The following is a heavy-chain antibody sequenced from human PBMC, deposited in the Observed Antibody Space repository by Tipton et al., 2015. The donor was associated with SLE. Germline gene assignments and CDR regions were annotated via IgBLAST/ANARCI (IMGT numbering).Heavy chain of an antibody. V-gene: IGHV3-74*01. D-gene: IGHD5-18*01. CDR1: GFNFRRNW. CDR2: MNSDGSNI. J-gene: IGHJ4*02. CDR3: VREGDTASDY. Sequence: LSLTCAASGFNFRRNWMHWVRQVPGKGLVWVSRMNSDGSNIFYSDSVKGRFTISRDNAKNTVYLQMNSLRAEDTAVYYCVREGDTASDYWGQGTLVTVSS.